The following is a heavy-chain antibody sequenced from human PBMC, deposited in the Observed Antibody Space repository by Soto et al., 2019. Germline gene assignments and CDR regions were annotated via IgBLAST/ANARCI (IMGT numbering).Heavy chain of an antibody. Sequence: PGGSLRLSCAASGFTFTSHAMHWVRQTPGKGLEWVAAISYDEIDKKYASSVKGRFTVSRDNVRNTLYLQMNSLRAEDTAVYYCTSDTFGARDSWGQGTLVTVSS. V-gene: IGHV3-30*03. CDR1: GFTFTSHA. J-gene: IGHJ4*02. CDR3: TSDTFGARDS. CDR2: ISYDEIDK. D-gene: IGHD2-15*01.